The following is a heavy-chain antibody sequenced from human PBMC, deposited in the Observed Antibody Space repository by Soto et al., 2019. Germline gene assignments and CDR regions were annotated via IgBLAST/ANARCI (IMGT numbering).Heavy chain of an antibody. CDR2: IYYSGST. CDR1: GGSISSYY. V-gene: IGHV4-59*08. D-gene: IGHD2-21*02. CDR3: ARHDSRRDNWFDP. Sequence: PSETLSLTCTVSGGSISSYYWSWIRQPPGKGLEWIGYIYYSGSTNYNPSLKSRVTISVDTSKNQFSLKLSSVTAADTAVYYCARHDSRRDNWFDPWGQGTLVTVSS. J-gene: IGHJ5*02.